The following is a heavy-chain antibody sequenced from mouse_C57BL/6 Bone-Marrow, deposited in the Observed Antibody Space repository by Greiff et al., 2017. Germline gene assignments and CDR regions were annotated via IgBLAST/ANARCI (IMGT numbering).Heavy chain of an antibody. CDR1: GYTFTSYG. V-gene: IGHV1-81*01. D-gene: IGHD1-1*01. CDR2: IYPRSGNT. J-gene: IGHJ1*03. CDR3: ARLTVVATDWYYDV. Sequence: VQLQQSGAELARPGASVKLSCKASGYTFTSYGISWVKQRTGQGLEWIGEIYPRSGNTYSNEKFKGKATLTADKSSSTAYMELRSLTSEDSAVYFCARLTVVATDWYYDVWGTGTTVTVSS.